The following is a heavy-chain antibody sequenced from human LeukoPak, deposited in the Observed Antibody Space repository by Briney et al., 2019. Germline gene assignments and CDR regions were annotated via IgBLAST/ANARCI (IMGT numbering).Heavy chain of an antibody. Sequence: GGSLRLSCAASGFTFSSYAMHWVRQAPGKGLEWVAVISYDGSNKYYADSVKGRFTISRHNSKNTLYLQMNSLRAEDTAVYYCARCGGSCYFFDYWGQGTLVTVSS. J-gene: IGHJ4*02. V-gene: IGHV3-30*14. CDR3: ARCGGSCYFFDY. CDR2: ISYDGSNK. CDR1: GFTFSSYA. D-gene: IGHD2-15*01.